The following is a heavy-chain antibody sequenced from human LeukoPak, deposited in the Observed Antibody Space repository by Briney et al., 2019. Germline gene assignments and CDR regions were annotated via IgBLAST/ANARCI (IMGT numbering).Heavy chain of an antibody. J-gene: IGHJ4*02. V-gene: IGHV3-7*05. D-gene: IGHD4-11*01. CDR1: GFTFSSYS. CDR3: ARDWTVTTFLDH. CDR2: IKQDGSDK. Sequence: GGSLRLSCAASGFTFSSYSMNWVRQAPGKGLEWVANIKQDGSDKYYVDSVKGRFTISRDNAKNSLYLQMNSLRAEDTAVYYCARDWTVTTFLDHWGQGTLVTVSS.